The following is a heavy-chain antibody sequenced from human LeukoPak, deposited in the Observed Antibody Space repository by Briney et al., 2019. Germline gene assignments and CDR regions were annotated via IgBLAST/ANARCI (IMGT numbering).Heavy chain of an antibody. Sequence: SETLSLTCTVSGDSLSRSSWSWIRQSPGGGLEWIGYMFYGGTTNHNPSLKGRVTMSKVTSKDQFSLSLSSVTAADTAVYFCVRHWVHDFGGSDWYFDLWGRGTLVTVSS. CDR1: GDSLSRSS. V-gene: IGHV4-59*08. D-gene: IGHD4-23*01. J-gene: IGHJ2*01. CDR2: MFYGGTT. CDR3: VRHWVHDFGGSDWYFDL.